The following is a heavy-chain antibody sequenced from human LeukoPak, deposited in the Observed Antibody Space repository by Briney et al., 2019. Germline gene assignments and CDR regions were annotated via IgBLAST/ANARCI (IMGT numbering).Heavy chain of an antibody. D-gene: IGHD3-9*01. CDR1: GGSITSYY. CDR3: ARARYVNSFYAFDI. CDR2: ISKSGNT. V-gene: IGHV4-59*01. J-gene: IGHJ3*02. Sequence: SETLSLTCTVSGGSITSYYWSWIRQPPGQGLEWIGYISKSGNTNYSPSLKSRVTIFGDTSKNQFFLRLTSVTAADTAVYYCARARYVNSFYAFDIWGQGTMVTVSS.